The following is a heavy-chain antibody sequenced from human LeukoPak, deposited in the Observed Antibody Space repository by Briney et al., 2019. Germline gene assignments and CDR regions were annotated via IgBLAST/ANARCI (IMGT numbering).Heavy chain of an antibody. CDR2: INHSGST. D-gene: IGHD3-3*01. V-gene: IGHV4-34*01. Sequence: PSETLSLTCTVSGGSISSYYWSWIRQPPGKGLEWIGEINHSGSTNYNPSLKSRVTISVDTSKNQFSLKLSSVTAADTAAYYCARPPTMYYDFWSGPDYYYYMDVWGKGTKVTVSS. J-gene: IGHJ6*03. CDR3: ARPPTMYYDFWSGPDYYYYMDV. CDR1: GGSISSYY.